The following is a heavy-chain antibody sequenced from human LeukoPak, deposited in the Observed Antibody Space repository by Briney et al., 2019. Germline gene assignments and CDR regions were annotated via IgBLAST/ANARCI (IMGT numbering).Heavy chain of an antibody. CDR2: ISGGGENT. CDR3: ARRIAARPWSPPFDY. CDR1: VSTFSSYS. J-gene: IGHJ4*02. D-gene: IGHD6-6*01. V-gene: IGHV3-23*01. Sequence: GGSLRLSRVASVSTFSSYSMTWVRQAPGKGLEWVSAISGGGENTYYADSVKGRFTISRDNSKNTLYLQMHSLRAEDTAVYYCARRIAARPWSPPFDYWGQGTLVTVSS.